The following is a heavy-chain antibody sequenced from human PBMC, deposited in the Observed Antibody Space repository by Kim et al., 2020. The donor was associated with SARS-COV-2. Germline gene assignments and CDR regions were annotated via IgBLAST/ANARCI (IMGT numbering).Heavy chain of an antibody. CDR3: ARLDSSGYYYGGIDY. J-gene: IGHJ4*02. Sequence: GGSLRLSCAASGFTFSSYAMHWVRQAPGKGLEWVAVISYDGSNKYYADSVKGRFTISRDNSKNTLYLQMNSLRAEDTAVYYCARLDSSGYYYGGIDYWGQGTLVTVSS. D-gene: IGHD3-22*01. CDR1: GFTFSSYA. CDR2: ISYDGSNK. V-gene: IGHV3-30*04.